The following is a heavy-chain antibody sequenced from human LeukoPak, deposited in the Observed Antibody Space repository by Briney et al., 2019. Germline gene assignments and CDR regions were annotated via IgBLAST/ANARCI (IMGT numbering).Heavy chain of an antibody. D-gene: IGHD6-13*01. CDR3: ARGSSSWSLPVDAFDI. Sequence: PGGSLRLSCAASGFTFSDYYMSWIRQAPGKGLEWVSYISSSGSTIYYADSVKGRFTISRDNAKNSLYLQMNSLRAEDTAVYYCARGSSSWSLPVDAFDIWGQGTMVTVSS. CDR1: GFTFSDYY. CDR2: ISSSGSTI. J-gene: IGHJ3*02. V-gene: IGHV3-11*04.